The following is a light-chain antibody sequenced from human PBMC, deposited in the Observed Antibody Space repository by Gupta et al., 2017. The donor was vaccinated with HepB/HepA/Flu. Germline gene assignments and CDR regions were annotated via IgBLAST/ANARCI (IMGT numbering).Light chain of an antibody. J-gene: IGKJ3*01. CDR3: HQDSSSIT. CDR2: GAS. V-gene: IGKV3-20*01. CDR1: QSVSSSY. Sequence: EIVLTQSPGTLSLSPGERATLSCRASQSVSSSYLAWYQQKPGQAPRLIIYGASSSATGIPDRFSGSGSETDFTLTSSGREPEDCAVYYGHQDSSSITFGHGTKVDIK.